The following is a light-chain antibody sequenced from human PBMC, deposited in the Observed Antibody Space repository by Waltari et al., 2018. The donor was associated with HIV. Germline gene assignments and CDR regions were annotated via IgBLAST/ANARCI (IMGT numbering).Light chain of an antibody. CDR2: WAS. CDR1: QRVLYRSNNKNY. V-gene: IGKV4-1*01. J-gene: IGKJ3*01. Sequence: DIVMTQSPDSLAVSLGERATINCKSSQRVLYRSNNKNYLAWYQRKPGQPPKLLIYWASTRESGVPGRFSGSGSGTDFTLTISSLQAEDVAVYYCQQYYNTPFTFGPGTKVDIK. CDR3: QQYYNTPFT.